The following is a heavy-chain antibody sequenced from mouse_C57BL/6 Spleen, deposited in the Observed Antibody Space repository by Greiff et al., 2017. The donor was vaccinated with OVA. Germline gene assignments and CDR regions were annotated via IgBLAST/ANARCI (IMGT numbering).Heavy chain of an antibody. J-gene: IGHJ4*01. CDR1: GYTFTSYG. D-gene: IGHD2-4*01. Sequence: QVHVKQSGAELARPGASVKLSCKASGYTFTSYGISWVKQRTGQGLEWIGEIYPRSGNTYYNEKFKGKATLTADKSSSTAYMELRSLTSEDSAVYFCARSMITTRGEAMDYWGQGTSVTVSS. CDR2: IYPRSGNT. V-gene: IGHV1-81*01. CDR3: ARSMITTRGEAMDY.